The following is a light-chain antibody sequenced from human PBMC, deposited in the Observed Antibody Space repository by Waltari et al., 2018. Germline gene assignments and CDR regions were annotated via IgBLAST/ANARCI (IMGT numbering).Light chain of an antibody. CDR1: QSVGRS. V-gene: IGKV3-20*01. CDR3: QMYVRLPVT. CDR2: DES. Sequence: EIVLTQSPGTLSLSPGERGTLSCRASQSVGRSLCWYQPKHGQAPRLLIYDESTRATGNPDRFSGGGSGTDFSLTISRLEPEDFAVYYCQMYVRLPVTFGQGTKVEI. J-gene: IGKJ1*01.